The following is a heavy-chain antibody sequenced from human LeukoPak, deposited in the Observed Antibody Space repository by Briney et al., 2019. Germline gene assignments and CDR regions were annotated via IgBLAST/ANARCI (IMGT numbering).Heavy chain of an antibody. J-gene: IGHJ3*02. CDR3: ARESYYDSSGYSHDAFDI. V-gene: IGHV4-39*07. Sequence: SETLSLTCTVSGGSISCSSYYWGWSRQPPGKGLEWIGSIYYSGSTYYNPSLKSRVTISVDTSKNQFSLKLNSVTAADTAVYYCARESYYDSSGYSHDAFDIWGQGTMVTVSS. D-gene: IGHD3-22*01. CDR1: GGSISCSSYY. CDR2: IYYSGST.